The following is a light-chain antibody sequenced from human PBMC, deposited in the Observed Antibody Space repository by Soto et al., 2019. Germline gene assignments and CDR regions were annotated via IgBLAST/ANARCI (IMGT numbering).Light chain of an antibody. J-gene: IGKJ3*01. CDR1: QGISSY. V-gene: IGKV1-9*01. Sequence: IQLTQSPSSLSASVGDRVTITCRASQGISSYLAWFQQKPGKAPKLLIYAASTLQGGVPSRFSGSGSGTDFTLPISRLQPEDFATYYCQQHDTYPRTFGPGTKVDIK. CDR3: QQHDTYPRT. CDR2: AAS.